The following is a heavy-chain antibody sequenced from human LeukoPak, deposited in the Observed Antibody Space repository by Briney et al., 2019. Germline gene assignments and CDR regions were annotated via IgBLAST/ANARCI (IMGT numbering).Heavy chain of an antibody. CDR1: GYTFTGYY. Sequence: ASVTVSCKASGYTFTGYYMHWVRQAPGQGLEWMGWINPNGGGTNYAQKFQGRVTMTRDTSISTAYMELSRLRSDDTAVYYCARVTYGSVDWFDPWGQGTLVTVSS. D-gene: IGHD3-10*01. CDR2: INPNGGGT. V-gene: IGHV1-2*02. J-gene: IGHJ5*02. CDR3: ARVTYGSVDWFDP.